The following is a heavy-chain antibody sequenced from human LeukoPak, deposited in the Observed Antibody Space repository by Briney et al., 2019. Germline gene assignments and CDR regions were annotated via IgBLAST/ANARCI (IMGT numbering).Heavy chain of an antibody. V-gene: IGHV3-33*01. CDR3: ARDQAFYFSYVDY. D-gene: IGHD2/OR15-2a*01. J-gene: IGHJ4*02. CDR1: GFTFSNYG. CDR2: IFCDGSNK. Sequence: GGSLRLSCAASGFTFSNYGMHWVRQAPGKGLEWVAVIFCDGSNKHYAESVKGRFTISRDNSKNTVHLQMDSLRAEDTAVYYCARDQAFYFSYVDYWGQGSLVTVSS.